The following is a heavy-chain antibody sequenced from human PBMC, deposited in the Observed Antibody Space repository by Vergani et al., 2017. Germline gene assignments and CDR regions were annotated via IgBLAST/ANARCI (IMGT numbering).Heavy chain of an antibody. V-gene: IGHV3-15*01. D-gene: IGHD5-12*01. CDR2: IKSKTDGGTT. CDR3: AKSTSYSGLNKGSFAFDI. CDR1: GFTFSNAW. Sequence: EVQLVESGGGLVKPGGSLRLSCAASGFTFSNAWMSWVRQAPGKGLEWVGRIKSKTDGGTTDYAAPVKGRFTISRDNSKTTLYLQMNSLRAEDTAVYYCAKSTSYSGLNKGSFAFDIWGQGTMVTVSS. J-gene: IGHJ3*02.